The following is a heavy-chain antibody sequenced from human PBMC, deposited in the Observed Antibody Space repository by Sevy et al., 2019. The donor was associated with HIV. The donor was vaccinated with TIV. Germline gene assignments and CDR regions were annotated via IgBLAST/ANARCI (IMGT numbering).Heavy chain of an antibody. V-gene: IGHV3-30*18. CDR3: AKDHRWYDILTGYYYRYFDY. D-gene: IGHD3-9*01. Sequence: GGSLRLPCAASGFTFSSYGMHWVRQAPGKGLEWVAVISYDGSNKYYADSVKGRFTISRDNSKNTLYLQMNSLRAEDTAVYYCAKDHRWYDILTGYYYRYFDYWGQGTLVTVSS. CDR1: GFTFSSYG. CDR2: ISYDGSNK. J-gene: IGHJ4*02.